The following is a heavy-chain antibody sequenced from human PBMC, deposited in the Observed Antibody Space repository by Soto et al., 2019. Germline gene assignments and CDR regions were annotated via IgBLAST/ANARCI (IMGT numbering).Heavy chain of an antibody. CDR2: ISGSGGST. Sequence: LRLSCAASGFTFSSYAMSWVHQAPGKGLEWVSAISGSGGSTYYADSVKGRFTISRGNSKNTLYLQMNSLRAEDTAVYYCAKVRWSYFDYWGQGTLVTVSS. CDR1: GFTFSSYA. V-gene: IGHV3-23*01. CDR3: AKVRWSYFDY. J-gene: IGHJ4*02. D-gene: IGHD2-8*01.